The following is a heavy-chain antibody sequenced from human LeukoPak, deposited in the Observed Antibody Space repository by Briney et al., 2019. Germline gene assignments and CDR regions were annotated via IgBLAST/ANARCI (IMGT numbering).Heavy chain of an antibody. V-gene: IGHV3-23*01. CDR1: GFTFSSYD. CDR3: ASLGTNYDILTGYYPGGAAY. D-gene: IGHD3-9*01. CDR2: ISGSGDAT. J-gene: IGHJ4*02. Sequence: PGGSLRLPCAVSGFTFSSYDMSWVRQAPGKGLEWVSVISGSGDATYYADSVKGRFTISRDNSKNTLYLQMNRLRAEDTAVYYCASLGTNYDILTGYYPGGAAYRGQRTLVTVSS.